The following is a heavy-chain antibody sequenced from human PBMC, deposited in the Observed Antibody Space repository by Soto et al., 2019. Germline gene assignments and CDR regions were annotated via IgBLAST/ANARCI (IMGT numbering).Heavy chain of an antibody. Sequence: QVQLQESGPGLVKPSETLSLTCTVSGGSISSYYWSWIRQPPGKGLEWIGYIYYSGSTNYNPSLKSRVTRSVDTSKNQSSLKLSSVTAADTAVYYCARAGTTMVRGVISGWFDPWGQGTLVTVSS. D-gene: IGHD3-10*01. V-gene: IGHV4-59*01. J-gene: IGHJ5*02. CDR3: ARAGTTMVRGVISGWFDP. CDR1: GGSISSYY. CDR2: IYYSGST.